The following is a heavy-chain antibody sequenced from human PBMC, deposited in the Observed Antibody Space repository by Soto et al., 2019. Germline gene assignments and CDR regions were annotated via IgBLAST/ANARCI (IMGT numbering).Heavy chain of an antibody. J-gene: IGHJ4*02. CDR2: IYYSGST. V-gene: IGHV4-59*08. CDR3: ARHVIPTRPHGFDS. Sequence: NPSETLSLTCTVSDDSISSYYWSWIRQPPGKGLEWIGYIYYSGSTNFNPSLKGRVTFSVDTSKNQFSLNLSSVTAADTAVYYCARHVIPTRPHGFDSWGQGTLVTVS. CDR1: DDSISSYY. D-gene: IGHD6-6*01.